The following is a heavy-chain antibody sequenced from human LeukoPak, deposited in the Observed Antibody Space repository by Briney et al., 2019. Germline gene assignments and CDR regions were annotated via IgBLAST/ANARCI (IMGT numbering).Heavy chain of an antibody. V-gene: IGHV1-18*04. J-gene: IGHJ5*02. D-gene: IGHD6-6*01. CDR1: GYTFTGYY. CDR3: ARVSIDGIAARGGWFDP. Sequence: ASVKVSCKASGYTFTGYYMHWVRQAPGQGLEWMGWISAYNGNTNYAQKLQGRVTMTTDTSTSTAYMELRSLRSDDTAVYYCARVSIDGIAARGGWFDPWGQGTLVTVSS. CDR2: ISAYNGNT.